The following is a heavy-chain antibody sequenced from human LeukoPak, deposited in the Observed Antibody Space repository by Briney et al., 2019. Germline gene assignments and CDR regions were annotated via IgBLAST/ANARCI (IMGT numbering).Heavy chain of an antibody. D-gene: IGHD5-18*01. J-gene: IGHJ4*02. CDR2: INPNSGGT. V-gene: IGHV1-2*02. Sequence: ASVKVSCKASGGTFSSYAISWVRQAPGQGLEWMGWINPNSGGTNYAQKFQGRVTMTRDTSISTAYMELSRLRSDDTAVYYCARETRGRYSYGYDYWGQGTLVTVSS. CDR1: GGTFSSYA. CDR3: ARETRGRYSYGYDY.